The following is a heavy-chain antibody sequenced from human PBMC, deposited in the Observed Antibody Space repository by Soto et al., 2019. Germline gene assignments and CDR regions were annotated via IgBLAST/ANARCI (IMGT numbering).Heavy chain of an antibody. CDR3: ARVDSSSTAAPGFGY. CDR1: GFTFSNFG. CDR2: IWYDGSNK. Sequence: GGSLRLSCAASGFTFSNFGMHWVRQAPGKGLEWVALIWYDGSNKYCADSVKGRFTISRDNSKNTLYLQMDSLRAEDTAMYYCARVDSSSTAAPGFGYWGQGALVTASS. V-gene: IGHV3-33*01. J-gene: IGHJ4*02. D-gene: IGHD6-25*01.